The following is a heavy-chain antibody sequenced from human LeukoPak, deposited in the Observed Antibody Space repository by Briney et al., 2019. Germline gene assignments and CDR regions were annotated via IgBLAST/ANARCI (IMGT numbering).Heavy chain of an antibody. CDR2: ISAYNGNT. CDR1: GYTFTSYG. Sequence: ASVTVSCKASGYTFTSYGISWVRQAPGQGLEWMGWISAYNGNTNYAQKLQGRVTMTTDTSTSTAYMELRSLRSDDTAVYYCARDRHRTYSSGWQTHFDYWGQGTLVTVSS. V-gene: IGHV1-18*04. J-gene: IGHJ4*02. D-gene: IGHD6-19*01. CDR3: ARDRHRTYSSGWQTHFDY.